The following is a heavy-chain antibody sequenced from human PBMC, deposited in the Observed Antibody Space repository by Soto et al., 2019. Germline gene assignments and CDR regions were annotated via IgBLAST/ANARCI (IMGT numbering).Heavy chain of an antibody. Sequence: GGSLRLSCKASGFDFSTYSMNWVRQAPGKGLEWIAYVSMDSDTIHYADSVKGRFTISRDNSKNTLYLQMNSLRAEDTAVYYCAKDASRLTLIAAAGMGAFDIWGQGTMVTVSS. CDR1: GFDFSTYS. V-gene: IGHV3-48*01. CDR2: VSMDSDTI. D-gene: IGHD6-13*01. CDR3: AKDASRLTLIAAAGMGAFDI. J-gene: IGHJ3*02.